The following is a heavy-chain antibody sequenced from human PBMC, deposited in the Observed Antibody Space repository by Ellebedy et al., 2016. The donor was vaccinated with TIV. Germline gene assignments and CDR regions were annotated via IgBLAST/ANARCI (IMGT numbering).Heavy chain of an antibody. V-gene: IGHV4-59*01. CDR3: ARENSPPGYSYGIPKEYFDL. CDR1: GSPIRSYY. Sequence: SETLSLTCTVSGSPIRSYYWSWIRQPPGKGLEWIGYIYYSGSTNYNPSIKSRVTISVDTSKNQFSLKLSSVTAADTAVYYCARENSPPGYSYGIPKEYFDLWGRGTLVTVSS. D-gene: IGHD5-18*01. CDR2: IYYSGST. J-gene: IGHJ2*01.